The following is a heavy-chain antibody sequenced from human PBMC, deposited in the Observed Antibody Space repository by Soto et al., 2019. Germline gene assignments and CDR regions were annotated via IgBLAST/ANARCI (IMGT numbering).Heavy chain of an antibody. CDR2: IYHSGST. CDR3: ASLTPAIAVAARLPFDY. Sequence: QVQLQESGPGLVKPSGTLSFTCAVSGGSISSSNWWSWVRQPPGKGLEWIGEIYHSGSTNYNPSLKSRVTISVDKSKNQFSLKLSSVTAADTAVYYCASLTPAIAVAARLPFDYWGQGTLVTVSS. CDR1: GGSISSSNW. D-gene: IGHD6-19*01. V-gene: IGHV4-4*02. J-gene: IGHJ4*02.